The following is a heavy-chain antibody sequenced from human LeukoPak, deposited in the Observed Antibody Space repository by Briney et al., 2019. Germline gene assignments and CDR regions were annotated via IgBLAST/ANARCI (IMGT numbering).Heavy chain of an antibody. CDR1: GFTFDDYA. J-gene: IGHJ4*02. V-gene: IGHV3-9*01. Sequence: PGGSLRLSCAASGFTFDDYAMHWVRQAPGKGLEWVSGISWNSGSIGYADSVKGRFAISRDNAKNSLYLQMNSLRAEDTAVYYCAGPGFTMFNYWGQGTLVTVSS. D-gene: IGHD3-10*01. CDR3: AGPGFTMFNY. CDR2: ISWNSGSI.